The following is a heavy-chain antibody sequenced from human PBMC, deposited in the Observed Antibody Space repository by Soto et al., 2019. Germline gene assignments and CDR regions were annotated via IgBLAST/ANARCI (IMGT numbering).Heavy chain of an antibody. D-gene: IGHD2-15*01. CDR3: AKDLRYCSGGSCPGSPYYYYGMDV. CDR2: ISGSGGST. Sequence: GGSLRLSCAASGFTFSSYAMSWVRQAPGKGLEWVSAISGSGGSTYYADSVKGRFTISRDNSKNTLYLQMNSLRAEDTAVYYCAKDLRYCSGGSCPGSPYYYYGMDVWGQGTTVTVSS. V-gene: IGHV3-23*01. J-gene: IGHJ6*02. CDR1: GFTFSSYA.